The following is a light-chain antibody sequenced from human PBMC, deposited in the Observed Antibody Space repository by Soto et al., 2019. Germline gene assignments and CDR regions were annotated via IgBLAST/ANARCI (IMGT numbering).Light chain of an antibody. Sequence: VLTQSPATLSLSPGERATLSCRAIQSVSGNFLAWYQEKAGQAPRLLIYGASTRPTGIPDRFSGSGSGTDFTLTISRLEPEDFAVYYCRQYGRSLGFAFGGGTKVDIK. CDR2: GAS. CDR1: QSVSGNF. J-gene: IGKJ4*01. V-gene: IGKV3-20*01. CDR3: RQYGRSLGFA.